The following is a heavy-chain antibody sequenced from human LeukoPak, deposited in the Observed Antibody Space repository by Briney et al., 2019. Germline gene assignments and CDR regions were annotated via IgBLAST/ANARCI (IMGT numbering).Heavy chain of an antibody. Sequence: SVKVSCKAFGGSFSSEAISWVRQAPGQGLEWMGGIIPIFGTANYAQKFQGRVTITTDESTSTAYMGVSSLRSEDTAVYYCGRKAGDCGGGSCYSIDYWGQGTLVTVSS. V-gene: IGHV1-69*05. D-gene: IGHD2-15*01. CDR1: GGSFSSEA. J-gene: IGHJ4*02. CDR2: IIPIFGTA. CDR3: GRKAGDCGGGSCYSIDY.